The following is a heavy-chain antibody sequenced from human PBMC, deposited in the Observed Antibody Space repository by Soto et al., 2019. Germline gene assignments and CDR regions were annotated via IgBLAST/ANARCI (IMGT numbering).Heavy chain of an antibody. CDR1: GFTFSSYA. V-gene: IGHV3-30-3*01. D-gene: IGHD4-4*01. CDR2: ISYDGSNK. Sequence: GGSLRLSCAASGFTFSSYAMHWVRQAPGKGLEWVAVISYDGSNKYYADSVKGRFTISRDNSKNTLYLQMNSLRAEDTAVYYCARDRGTVTNIYDYWGQGTLVTVSS. CDR3: ARDRGTVTNIYDY. J-gene: IGHJ4*02.